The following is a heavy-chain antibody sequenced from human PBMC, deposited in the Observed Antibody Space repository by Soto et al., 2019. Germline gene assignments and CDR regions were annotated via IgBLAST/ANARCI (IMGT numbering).Heavy chain of an antibody. D-gene: IGHD6-19*01. Sequence: HPGGSLRLSCAASGFTFSGSAMHWVRQASGKGLEWVGRIRSKANSYATAYAASVKGRFTISRDDSKNTAYLQMNSLKTEDTAVYYCTRLLLLGSSGWYNGGNPVGELGFDPWGQGTLVTVSS. V-gene: IGHV3-73*01. CDR3: TRLLLLGSSGWYNGGNPVGELGFDP. CDR2: IRSKANSYAT. J-gene: IGHJ5*02. CDR1: GFTFSGSA.